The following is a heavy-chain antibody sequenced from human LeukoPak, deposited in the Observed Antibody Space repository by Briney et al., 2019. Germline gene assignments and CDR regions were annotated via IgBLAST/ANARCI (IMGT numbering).Heavy chain of an antibody. CDR1: GYSFVGYG. D-gene: IGHD4-17*01. CDR3: ARERGLDYGDYVSPLGY. Sequence: ASVKVSCKASGYSFVGYGITWVRQAPGQGLEWMGWINPNSGGTNYAQKFQGWVTMTRDTSISTAYMELSRLRSDDTAVYYCARERGLDYGDYVSPLGYWGQGTLVTVSS. CDR2: INPNSGGT. V-gene: IGHV1-2*04. J-gene: IGHJ4*02.